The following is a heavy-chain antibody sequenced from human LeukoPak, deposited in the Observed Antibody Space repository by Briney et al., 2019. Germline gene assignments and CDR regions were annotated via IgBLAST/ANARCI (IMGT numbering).Heavy chain of an antibody. Sequence: PGGSVRLSCVGSGFTFSRYVLIWVRQPPGKGLEWVSGIHGNGETTYYGDSVKGQFTISRDNSKSTLYLQMNSLRVEDTAEYFCGRDPNGDYVGAFEFWGQGTKVAVSS. CDR1: GFTFSRYV. V-gene: IGHV3-23*01. J-gene: IGHJ3*01. CDR2: IHGNGETT. CDR3: GRDPNGDYVGAFEF. D-gene: IGHD3-16*01.